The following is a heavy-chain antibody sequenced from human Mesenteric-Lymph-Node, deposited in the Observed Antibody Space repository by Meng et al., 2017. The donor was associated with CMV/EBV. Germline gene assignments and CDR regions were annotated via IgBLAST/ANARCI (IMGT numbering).Heavy chain of an antibody. CDR2: ISAYNGNT. J-gene: IGHJ4*02. D-gene: IGHD3-22*01. Sequence: ASVKVSCKVSGYTLTELSMHWVRQAPGKGLEWMGWISAYNGNTNYAQKLQGRVTMTTDTSTSTAYMELRSLRSDDTAVYYCARLNAIFYDSSGHFYDYWGQGTLVTVSS. V-gene: IGHV1-18*01. CDR1: GYTLTELS. CDR3: ARLNAIFYDSSGHFYDY.